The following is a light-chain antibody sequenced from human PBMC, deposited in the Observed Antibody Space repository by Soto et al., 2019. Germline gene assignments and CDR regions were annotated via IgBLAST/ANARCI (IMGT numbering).Light chain of an antibody. CDR3: QQYDNYPT. V-gene: IGKV1-5*03. Sequence: DIPMTQSPSTLSASVGDRVTITCRASQSISSWLAWYQQKPGKAPKLLTYKASSLESGVPSRFSGSGSGTEFTLTISSLQPDDFATYYCQQYDNYPTFGQGTKVEIK. CDR1: QSISSW. J-gene: IGKJ1*01. CDR2: KAS.